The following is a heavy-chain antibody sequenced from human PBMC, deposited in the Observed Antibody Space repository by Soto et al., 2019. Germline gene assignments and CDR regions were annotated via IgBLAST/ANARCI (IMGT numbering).Heavy chain of an antibody. D-gene: IGHD3-10*01. Sequence: SETLSLTCTVSGGSISSYDWSWIRQPPGKGLEWIGYIYYSGSTNYNPSLKSRVTISVDTSKNQFSLKLSSVTAADTAVYYCARDQLSNVGRLYNWFDPWGQGTLVTVSS. V-gene: IGHV4-59*01. CDR2: IYYSGST. CDR1: GGSISSYD. J-gene: IGHJ5*02. CDR3: ARDQLSNVGRLYNWFDP.